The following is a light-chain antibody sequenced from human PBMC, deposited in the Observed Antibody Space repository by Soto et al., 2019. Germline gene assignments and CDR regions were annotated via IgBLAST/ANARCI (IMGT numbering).Light chain of an antibody. J-gene: IGKJ1*01. V-gene: IGKV1-5*03. Sequence: DIQMTQSPSTLSGSVGDRVTITCRASQTISSWLAWYQQKPGKAPKLLIYKASTLKSGVPSRFSGSGSGTEFTLTISSLGPEDFAVYYCQQRSNWPRTLGQGTKVDI. CDR2: KAS. CDR3: QQRSNWPRT. CDR1: QTISSW.